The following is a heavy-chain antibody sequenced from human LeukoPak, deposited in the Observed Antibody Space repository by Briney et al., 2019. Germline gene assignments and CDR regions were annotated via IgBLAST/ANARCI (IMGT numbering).Heavy chain of an antibody. CDR1: GGSISSGSYY. CDR2: IYTGGST. CDR3: ARDKRGGSPYYFDS. D-gene: IGHD2-15*01. Sequence: SETLSLTCTVSGGSISSGSYYWSWIRQAAGKGVEWIGRIYTGGSTNYNPSLKSRVTISVDTSKNQFSLKLSSVTAADTAVHYCARDKRGGSPYYFDSWGQGTLVTVSS. V-gene: IGHV4-61*02. J-gene: IGHJ4*02.